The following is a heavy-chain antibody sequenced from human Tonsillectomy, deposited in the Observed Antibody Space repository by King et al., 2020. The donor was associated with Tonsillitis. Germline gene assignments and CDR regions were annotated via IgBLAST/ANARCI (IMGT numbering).Heavy chain of an antibody. CDR2: INPIGGST. CDR1: GYTFSTHQ. J-gene: IGHJ3*01. D-gene: IGHD2-21*01. CDR3: ARERTSVVPNSAFDV. V-gene: IGHV1-46*03. Sequence: KASGYTFSTHQMHWVRQAPGQGLEWMGIINPIGGSTTNAQKFQVRVTMTRDTSTSTVYMKVRSLRYEDTAVYYCARERTSVVPNSAFDVWGKGTMVTVSS.